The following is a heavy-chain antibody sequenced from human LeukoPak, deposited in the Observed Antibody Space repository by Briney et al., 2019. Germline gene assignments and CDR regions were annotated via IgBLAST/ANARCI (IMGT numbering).Heavy chain of an antibody. J-gene: IGHJ4*02. CDR3: AKNNDFDY. CDR1: GFTFSLYA. V-gene: IGHV3-23*01. Sequence: GGSVRLSCAASGFTFSLYAMRWVRQAPGKGREWGSYINGSGVSTYYADSVKGHFTISRDNSKHTLYLTLDTLRGADTAVYYCAKNNDFDYSSEGSLVTVYS. CDR2: INGSGVST. D-gene: IGHD1-1*01.